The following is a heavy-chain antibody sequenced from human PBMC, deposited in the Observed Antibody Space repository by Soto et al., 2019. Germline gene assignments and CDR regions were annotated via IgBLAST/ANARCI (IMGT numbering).Heavy chain of an antibody. V-gene: IGHV1-69*02. CDR2: IIPILGIA. Sequence: ASVKVSCKASGGTFSSYTISWVRQAPGQGLEWMGRIIPILGIANYAQKFQGRVTITADKSTSTAYMELSSLRSEDTAVYYCATRYCSGGSCYPRHYYYYMDVWGKGTTVTVSS. CDR1: GGTFSSYT. D-gene: IGHD2-15*01. J-gene: IGHJ6*03. CDR3: ATRYCSGGSCYPRHYYYYMDV.